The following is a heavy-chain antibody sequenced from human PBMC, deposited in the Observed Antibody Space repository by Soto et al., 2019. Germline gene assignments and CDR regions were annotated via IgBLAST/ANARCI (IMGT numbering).Heavy chain of an antibody. V-gene: IGHV3-23*01. CDR1: GFIFRNYA. CDR3: VKDRMKENSVWDLFDI. CDR2: IGGPGTDT. J-gene: IGHJ3*02. D-gene: IGHD1-26*01. Sequence: EVQLLESGGGLVQPGGSLRLSCAASGFIFRNYAMSWVRQSPGKGLEWVSSIGGPGTDTYYTDSVKGRFTVSRDTSKSTRSLQMNSLRVEDTAVYYCVKDRMKENSVWDLFDIWGQGSMVTVSS.